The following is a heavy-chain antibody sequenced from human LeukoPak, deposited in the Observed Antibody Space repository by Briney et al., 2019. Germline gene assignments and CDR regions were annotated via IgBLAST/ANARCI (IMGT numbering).Heavy chain of an antibody. J-gene: IGHJ4*02. Sequence: ASVKVSCKASGGTFSSYTISWVRQAPGQGLEWMGRIIPILGIANYAQKFQGRVTITADKSTSTAYMELSSLRSEDTAVYYCARDVGAAAGTLDYWGQGTLVTVSS. V-gene: IGHV1-69*04. CDR1: GGTFSSYT. D-gene: IGHD6-13*01. CDR3: ARDVGAAAGTLDY. CDR2: IIPILGIA.